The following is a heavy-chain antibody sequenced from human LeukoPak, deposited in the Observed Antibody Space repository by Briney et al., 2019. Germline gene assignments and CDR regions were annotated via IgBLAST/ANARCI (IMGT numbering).Heavy chain of an antibody. CDR3: AREIAAAGLFDY. J-gene: IGHJ4*02. V-gene: IGHV4-59*01. Sequence: SETLSLTCTVSGVTLNNYYWSWVRQPPGKGLEWIGYIYYSGSTNYNPSLKSRVTISVDTSKNQFSLKLSSVTAADTAVYYCAREIAAAGLFDYWGQGTLVTVSS. CDR2: IYYSGST. CDR1: GVTLNNYY. D-gene: IGHD6-13*01.